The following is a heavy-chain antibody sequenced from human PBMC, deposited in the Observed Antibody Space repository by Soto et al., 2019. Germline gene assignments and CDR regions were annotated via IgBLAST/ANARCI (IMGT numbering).Heavy chain of an antibody. D-gene: IGHD5-18*01. V-gene: IGHV1-18*01. CDR2: INADYGNT. CDR3: ARCIQGDYYYGMDV. CDR1: GYTFYSHS. J-gene: IGHJ6*02. Sequence: QAQLVQSGAEVRKPGASVKVSCKASGYTFYSHSISWVRQAPGQGLEWRGRINADYGNTQYAQKFRGRVTMTTDTSTTTVYMERTNMRSDDTAVYYCARCIQGDYYYGMDVWGQGTTVTVAS.